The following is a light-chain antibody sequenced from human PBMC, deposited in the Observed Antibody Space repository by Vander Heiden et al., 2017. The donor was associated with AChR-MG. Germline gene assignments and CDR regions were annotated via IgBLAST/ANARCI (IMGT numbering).Light chain of an antibody. V-gene: IGKV1-39*01. J-gene: IGKJ2*01. CDR3: QQSYSLRYT. CDR2: AAS. CDR1: QHILGF. Sequence: IQMTQSPSSLSASVGDKVTITCRASQHILGFLNWYQHKPGKATKLLIYAASTLQSGAPSRFSGSGSGTDFTLTISSLQPEDCATYYCQQSYSLRYTFGQGTRLEIK.